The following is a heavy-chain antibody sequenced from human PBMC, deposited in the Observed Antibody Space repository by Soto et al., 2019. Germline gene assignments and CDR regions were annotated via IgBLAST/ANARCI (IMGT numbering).Heavy chain of an antibody. V-gene: IGHV4-39*01. CDR3: ARQDDFWSGSGWFDP. CDR2: IFYNGFT. J-gene: IGHJ5*02. CDR1: GGSINIDNYY. D-gene: IGHD3-3*01. Sequence: QLQLQESGPGLVKPSETLSLTCTVSGGSINIDNYYWGWIRQPPGKGLEWIGIIFYNGFTYYSPSLKSRFTISVDTSKNQFSLKLTSVTAADTAVYYCARQDDFWSGSGWFDPWGQGTLVTVSS.